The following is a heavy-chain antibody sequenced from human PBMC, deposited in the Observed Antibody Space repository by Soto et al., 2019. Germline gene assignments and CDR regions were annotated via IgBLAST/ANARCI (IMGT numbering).Heavy chain of an antibody. V-gene: IGHV5-10-1*01. CDR2: IDPSDSQT. J-gene: IGHJ5*02. CDR1: GYSFAGYW. D-gene: IGHD2-8*01. Sequence: GECLKISCKGSGYSFAGYWITWVRQKPGKGLEWMGRIDPSDSQTYYSPSFRGHVTISVTKSITTVFLQWSSLRASDTAIYYCARQHGVDPANGWIDPWGQGTLVTVSS. CDR3: ARQHGVDPANGWIDP.